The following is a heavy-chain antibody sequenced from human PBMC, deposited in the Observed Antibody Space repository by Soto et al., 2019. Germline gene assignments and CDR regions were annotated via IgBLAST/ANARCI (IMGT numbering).Heavy chain of an antibody. D-gene: IGHD6-13*01. CDR3: ATRTKIAEAGSGRNWFDP. V-gene: IGHV4-59*01. J-gene: IGHJ5*02. CDR1: GVSIVYYY. CDR2: VYYTGIT. Sequence: SETLSLTCSVSGVSIVYYYYNWIRQAPGKGLEWIGHVYYTGITSYNPSLNSRVTISVDTSKNQISLKLGSVTAADTAVYYCATRTKIAEAGSGRNWFDPWGQGTLVTVSP.